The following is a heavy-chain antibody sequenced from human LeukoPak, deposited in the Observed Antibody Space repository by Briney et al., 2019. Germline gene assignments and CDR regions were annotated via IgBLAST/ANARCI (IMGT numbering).Heavy chain of an antibody. CDR1: GSISGYY. D-gene: IGHD3-16*02. Sequence: PSETLSLTCTVSGSISGYYWSWIRQPPGKGLEWIGYIYTSGSTNYNPSLKSRVTISVDTSKNQFSLKLSSVTAADTAVYYCARGLSQTYYYYYYMDVWGKGTTVTVSS. J-gene: IGHJ6*03. V-gene: IGHV4-4*09. CDR2: IYTSGST. CDR3: ARGLSQTYYYYYYMDV.